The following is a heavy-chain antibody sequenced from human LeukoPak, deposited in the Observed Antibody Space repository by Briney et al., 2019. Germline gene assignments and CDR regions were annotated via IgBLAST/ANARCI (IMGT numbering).Heavy chain of an antibody. CDR1: GYTFTSYD. CDR3: ARVSQSGSYFDY. J-gene: IGHJ4*02. V-gene: IGHV1-8*01. Sequence: ASVKVSCKASGYTFTSYDINWVRQATGQGLEWMGWMNPNSGNTGYAQKFQGRITMTRNTSISTAYMELSSLRSEDTAVYYCARVSQSGSYFDYWGQGTLVTVSS. CDR2: MNPNSGNT. D-gene: IGHD1-26*01.